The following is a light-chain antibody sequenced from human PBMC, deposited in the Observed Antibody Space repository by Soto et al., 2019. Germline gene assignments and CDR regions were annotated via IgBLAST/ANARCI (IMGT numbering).Light chain of an antibody. CDR2: EVN. V-gene: IGLV2-23*02. Sequence: QSALTQPASVSGSPGQSITISCTGTSSDVGSYNLVSWYQQHPGKAPKLIIYEVNKRPSGVSNRFSGSKSGNTASLTISGLQAEDEAAYYCCSYAGSTTVVFGGGTKVTVL. J-gene: IGLJ2*01. CDR1: SSDVGSYNL. CDR3: CSYAGSTTVV.